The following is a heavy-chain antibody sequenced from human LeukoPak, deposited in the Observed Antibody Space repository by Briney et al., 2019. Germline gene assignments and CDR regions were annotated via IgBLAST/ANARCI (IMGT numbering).Heavy chain of an antibody. J-gene: IGHJ4*02. CDR2: IYYSGST. D-gene: IGHD3-22*01. V-gene: IGHV4-59*01. CDR3: AREGSGYYHYFDY. CDR1: GGSISSYY. Sequence: SETLSLTCTVSGGSISSYYWSWIRQPPGKGLEWIGYIYYSGSTNYNPSLKSRVTISVDTFKNQFSLKLSSVTAADTAVYYCAREGSGYYHYFDYWGQGTLVTVSS.